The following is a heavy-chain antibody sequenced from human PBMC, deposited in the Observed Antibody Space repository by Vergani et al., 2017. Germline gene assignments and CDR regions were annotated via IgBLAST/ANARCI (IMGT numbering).Heavy chain of an antibody. CDR1: GSTFRISA. Sequence: EVHWLESGGGLVQSGGPLSLPCAAPGSTFRISAVSWARPAPGGGLAWVSSIICPGLGTSSADSVKGRFSSSRKNSKHTVFLQMHSLRAEDTAIYYCVKGKIDVDSYFFDSWGHGILVTVSS. CDR2: IICPGLGT. J-gene: IGHJ4*01. D-gene: IGHD5-12*01. V-gene: IGHV3-23*01. CDR3: VKGKIDVDSYFFDS.